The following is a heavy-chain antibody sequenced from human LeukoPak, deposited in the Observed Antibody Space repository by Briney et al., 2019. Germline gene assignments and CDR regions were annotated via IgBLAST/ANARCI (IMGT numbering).Heavy chain of an antibody. CDR2: ISSRTDYI. V-gene: IGHV3-21*01. CDR1: GFAFSSYT. J-gene: IGHJ3*02. D-gene: IGHD3-10*01. CDR3: TRDHSAVYFGLRSFSDDAFDI. Sequence: GGSLRLSCAASGFAFSSYTMNWVRQAPGKGPEWVSSISSRTDYIYYVDSVKGRFTVSRDNARNSLYLQMNSLRDEDTAVYYCTRDHSAVYFGLRSFSDDAFDIWGRGTMVTVSS.